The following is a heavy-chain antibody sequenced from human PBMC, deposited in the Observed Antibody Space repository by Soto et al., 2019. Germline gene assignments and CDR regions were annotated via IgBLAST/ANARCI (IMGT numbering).Heavy chain of an antibody. CDR2: IYYSGST. CDR3: ARHLQYCTNGVCYKLHYYYMDV. CDR1: GGSISSSSYY. Sequence: QLQLQESGPGLVKPSETLSLTCTVSGGSISSSSYYWGWIRQPPGKGLEWIGSIYYSGSTYYNPSLKSRVTISVDTSKNQFSLKLSSVTAADTAVYYCARHLQYCTNGVCYKLHYYYMDVWGKGTTVTVSS. J-gene: IGHJ6*03. D-gene: IGHD2-8*01. V-gene: IGHV4-39*01.